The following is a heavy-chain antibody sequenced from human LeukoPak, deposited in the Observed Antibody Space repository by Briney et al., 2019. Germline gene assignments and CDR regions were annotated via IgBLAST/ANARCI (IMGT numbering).Heavy chain of an antibody. J-gene: IGHJ4*02. D-gene: IGHD3-10*01. CDR2: IKQDGSEK. CDR3: ARDGGSITMVRGVMFY. V-gene: IGHV3-7*01. CDR1: GFTFSSYW. Sequence: PGGSLRLSCAASGFTFSSYWMSWVRQAPGKGLEWVANIKQDGSEKYYVDSVKGRFTISRDNAKNSLYLQMNSLRAEDTAVYYCARDGGSITMVRGVMFYWGQGTQVTVSS.